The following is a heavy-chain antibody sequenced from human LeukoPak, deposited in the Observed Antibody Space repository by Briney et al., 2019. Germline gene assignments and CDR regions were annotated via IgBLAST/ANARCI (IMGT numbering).Heavy chain of an antibody. CDR2: VSGSGAST. V-gene: IGHV3-23*01. CDR1: GFTFSSNA. CDR3: AKEARTVGYNSGEYFQH. J-gene: IGHJ1*01. Sequence: GGSLRLSCAASGFTFSSNAMSWVRQAPGKGLEWVSAVSGSGASTYYADSVKGRLTISRDNSKNTLYLQMNSLRAEDTAVYYCAKEARTVGYNSGEYFQHWGQGTLVTVSS. D-gene: IGHD6-19*01.